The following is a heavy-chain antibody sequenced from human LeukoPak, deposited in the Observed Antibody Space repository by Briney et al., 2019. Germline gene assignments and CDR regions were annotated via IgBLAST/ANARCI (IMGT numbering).Heavy chain of an antibody. J-gene: IGHJ4*02. CDR3: ARVDERTGYPPALDY. V-gene: IGHV3-74*01. D-gene: IGHD3/OR15-3a*01. Sequence: PGGSLRLSCAASGFTFSNYWMHWVRQGPGKGLVWVSRINSDGISTSYADSVKGRFTISRDNAKNTLYLQMNSLRAEDTALYYCARVDERTGYPPALDYWGQGTMVTVSS. CDR2: INSDGIST. CDR1: GFTFSNYW.